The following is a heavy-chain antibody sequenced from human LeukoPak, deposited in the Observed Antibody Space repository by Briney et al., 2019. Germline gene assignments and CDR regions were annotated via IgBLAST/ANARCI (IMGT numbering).Heavy chain of an antibody. V-gene: IGHV3-53*01. CDR1: GFTVSGNS. D-gene: IGHD1-26*01. Sequence: GGALRLSCAASGFTVSGNSMSWVRQAPAKGLEWVSIIYGGGGTYQADSVKGRFTFPRDSSKNTLYLQMNSMRAEETAVYFCAKSGGGGALDYWGQGTLVTVSS. CDR3: AKSGGGGALDY. CDR2: IYGGGGT. J-gene: IGHJ4*02.